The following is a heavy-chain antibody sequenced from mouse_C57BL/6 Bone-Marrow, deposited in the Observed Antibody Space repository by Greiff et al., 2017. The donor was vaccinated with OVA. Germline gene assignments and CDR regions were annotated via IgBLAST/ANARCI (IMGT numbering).Heavy chain of an antibody. CDR3: AREGSYDWYFDV. D-gene: IGHD1-1*02. CDR1: GYTFTSYG. CDR2: IYPRSGNT. J-gene: IGHJ1*03. V-gene: IGHV1-81*01. Sequence: QVQLKQSGAELARPGASVKLSCKASGYTFTSYGISWVKQRTGQGLEWIGEIYPRSGNTYYNEKFKGKATLTADKSSSTAYMELRSLTSEDSAVYFCAREGSYDWYFDVWGTGTTVTVSS.